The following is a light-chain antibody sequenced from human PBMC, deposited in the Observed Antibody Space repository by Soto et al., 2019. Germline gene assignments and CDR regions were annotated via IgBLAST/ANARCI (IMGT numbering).Light chain of an antibody. J-gene: IGKJ1*01. CDR3: QQYRSYST. CDR2: RAS. Sequence: DIQMTQSPATLSASVGDRVTITCRASQSIEDLLAWYQQKPGIAPKLLVYRASTLESGVPSRFSGSGSGTEFTLTIISLQPDDFAPYFGQQYRSYSTFGQGTKVEI. V-gene: IGKV1-5*03. CDR1: QSIEDL.